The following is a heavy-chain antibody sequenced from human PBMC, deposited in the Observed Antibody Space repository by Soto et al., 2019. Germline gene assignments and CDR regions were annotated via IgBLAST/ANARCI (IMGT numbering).Heavy chain of an antibody. CDR2: MNPNSGNT. D-gene: IGHD3-10*01. V-gene: IGHV1-8*01. Sequence: ASVKVSCNASGYTFTSYDINWVRQATGLEFEWMGWMNPNSGNTGYAQKCQGTVTMNKNTSTIKVYMERRSVRDEDMAVYYSAKDGLWFGEFPPVVWGQGTTVTVSS. J-gene: IGHJ6*02. CDR3: AKDGLWFGEFPPVV. CDR1: GYTFTSYD.